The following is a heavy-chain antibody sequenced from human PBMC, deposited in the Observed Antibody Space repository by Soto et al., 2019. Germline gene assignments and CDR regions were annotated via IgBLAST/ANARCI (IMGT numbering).Heavy chain of an antibody. J-gene: IGHJ4*02. V-gene: IGHV4-28*01. CDR3: ARREIQGPIDY. CDR2: IYYSGTT. CDR1: GYSISSSNW. Sequence: QVQLQESGPGLVKPSDTLSLTCAVSGYSISSSNWWGWIRQPPGKGLEWIGYIYYSGTTYYNPSLKGXXTXSAXTSKDQFSLKLTSVTAVDTAVYYCARREIQGPIDYWGQGTLVTVSS. D-gene: IGHD1-26*01.